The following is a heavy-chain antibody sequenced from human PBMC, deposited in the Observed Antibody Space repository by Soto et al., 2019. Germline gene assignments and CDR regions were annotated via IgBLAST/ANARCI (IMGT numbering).Heavy chain of an antibody. D-gene: IGHD6-19*01. Sequence: QVQLVEPGGGVVQPGRSLRLSCVASGFMFDSYGMHWVRQAPGKGLEWVAIILYDGSEKYHADSVKGRFTISRDNSKNTLYLQMNSLRAEDTALYYCAREPGRIAVAGFDYWGQGTLVTVSS. J-gene: IGHJ4*02. CDR3: AREPGRIAVAGFDY. CDR1: GFMFDSYG. V-gene: IGHV3-33*01. CDR2: ILYDGSEK.